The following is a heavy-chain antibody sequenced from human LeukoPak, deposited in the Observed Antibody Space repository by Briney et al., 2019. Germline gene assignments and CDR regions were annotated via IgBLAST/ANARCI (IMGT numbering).Heavy chain of an antibody. Sequence: PGGSLRLSCAASGFTFSSYWMSWVRQAPGKGLEWVASIKQDGSEKYYVDSVKGRFTISRDNAKNSLYLQMNSLRAEDTAVYYCARFDSSGYYYFDYWGQGTLVTVSS. CDR2: IKQDGSEK. CDR1: GFTFSSYW. D-gene: IGHD3-22*01. J-gene: IGHJ4*02. V-gene: IGHV3-7*01. CDR3: ARFDSSGYYYFDY.